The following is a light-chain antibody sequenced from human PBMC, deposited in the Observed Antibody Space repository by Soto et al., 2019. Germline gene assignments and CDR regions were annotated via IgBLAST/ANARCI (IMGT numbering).Light chain of an antibody. CDR1: SSDVGAYNY. CDR2: DVS. V-gene: IGLV2-14*03. Sequence: QSVLTQPASVSGSPGQSITISCTGTSSDVGAYNYVSWYQQHPGKAPKVMIYDVSNRPSGVSNRFSGSKSGRTASLTISGLQAEDEADYYCSSYTSSSTLYVFGTGTKVTVL. J-gene: IGLJ1*01. CDR3: SSYTSSSTLYV.